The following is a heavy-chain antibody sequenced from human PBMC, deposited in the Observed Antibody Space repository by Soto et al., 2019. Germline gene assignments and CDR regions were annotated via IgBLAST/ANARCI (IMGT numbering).Heavy chain of an antibody. Sequence: EVQLVESGGDLVQPGGSLRLSCAASGLTFSNYLMHWVRQAPGKGLVWVSRINGDGSSKSYANSVKGRFTISRDNAKNTVYLQMNSLRDEDTAVYYCARHYASGTYSVDYWGQGTLVTVSS. D-gene: IGHD3-10*01. CDR3: ARHYASGTYSVDY. J-gene: IGHJ4*02. V-gene: IGHV3-74*01. CDR1: GLTFSNYL. CDR2: INGDGSSK.